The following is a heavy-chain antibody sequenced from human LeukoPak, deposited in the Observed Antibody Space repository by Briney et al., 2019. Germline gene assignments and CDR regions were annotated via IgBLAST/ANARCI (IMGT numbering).Heavy chain of an antibody. J-gene: IGHJ3*02. D-gene: IGHD2-15*01. V-gene: IGHV1-2*02. CDR1: GYTFTSYG. CDR3: ARGGTKQPSDVFDI. Sequence: ASVKVSCKASGYTFTSYGISWVRQAPGQGLEWMGWINPNSGATNYAQKFQGRVTMTRDTSITTAYMELSRLRSDDTAVYYCARGGTKQPSDVFDIWGQGTMVTVSS. CDR2: INPNSGAT.